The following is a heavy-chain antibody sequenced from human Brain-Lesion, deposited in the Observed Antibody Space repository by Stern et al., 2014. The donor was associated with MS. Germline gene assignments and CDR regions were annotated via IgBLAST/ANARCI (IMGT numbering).Heavy chain of an antibody. CDR2: VNNEGRKT. CDR3: ARGERWFDS. J-gene: IGHJ5*01. Sequence: VQLVEYGGGLVQPGGSLRLSCAASGFPFSNYWMHWVRQAPGQGLVWVSRVNNEGRKTSYAGSVKGRFTMSRDNAKNTLYLQMNSLRVEDTAIYYCARGERWFDSWGQGTLVTVSS. V-gene: IGHV3-74*01. CDR1: GFPFSNYW.